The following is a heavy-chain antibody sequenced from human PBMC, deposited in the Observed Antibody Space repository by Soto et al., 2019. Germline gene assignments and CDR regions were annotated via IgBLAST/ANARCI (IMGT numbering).Heavy chain of an antibody. CDR3: AKGQKEPYTPNDF. CDR2: ISGSGAST. Sequence: GGSLRLSCAASGFTFSSYAMSWVRQAPGKGLEWVSTISGSGASTYYADSVKGRFTISRDNSKNTLYLQMNSLRAEDTAIYYCAKGQKEPYTPNDFWGQGTLVTVS. CDR1: GFTFSSYA. V-gene: IGHV3-23*01. J-gene: IGHJ4*02. D-gene: IGHD3-16*01.